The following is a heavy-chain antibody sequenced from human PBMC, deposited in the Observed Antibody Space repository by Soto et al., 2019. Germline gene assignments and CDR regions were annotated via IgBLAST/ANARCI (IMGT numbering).Heavy chain of an antibody. D-gene: IGHD3-22*01. J-gene: IGHJ4*02. Sequence: PGESLKISCKGSGYSFAGYWITWVRQKPGKGLEWMERIDPSDSQTYYSPSFRGHVTISVTKSITTVFLQWSSLRASDTAMYYCARQIYDSDTGPNFQYYFDSWGQGTPVTVSS. V-gene: IGHV5-10-1*01. CDR3: ARQIYDSDTGPNFQYYFDS. CDR2: IDPSDSQT. CDR1: GYSFAGYW.